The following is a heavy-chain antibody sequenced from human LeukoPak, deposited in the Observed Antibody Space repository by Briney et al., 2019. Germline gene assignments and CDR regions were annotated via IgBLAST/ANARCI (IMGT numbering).Heavy chain of an antibody. CDR2: IYYGGST. CDR3: ARLIVGATGRMNGMDV. D-gene: IGHD1-26*01. CDR1: GGSISSYY. Sequence: SETLSLTCTVSGGSISSYYWSWIRQPPGKGLEWIGYIYYGGSTNYNPSLKSRVTISVDTSKNQFSLKLSSVTAADTAVYYCARLIVGATGRMNGMDVWGQGTTVTVSS. J-gene: IGHJ6*02. V-gene: IGHV4-59*08.